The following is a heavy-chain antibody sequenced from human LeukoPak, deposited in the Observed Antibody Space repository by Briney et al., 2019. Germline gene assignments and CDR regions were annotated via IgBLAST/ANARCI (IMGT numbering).Heavy chain of an antibody. V-gene: IGHV4-39*01. D-gene: IGHD3-9*01. Sequence: SETLSLTCTVSGGSISSSSYYWGWIRQPPGKGLEWIGSIYYSGSTYYNPSLKSRVSISVDTSKNQFSLKLSSVTAADPAVFSCAMYYDFLPGYPPSNFDYWGQGTLVTVSS. CDR3: AMYYDFLPGYPPSNFDY. CDR1: GGSISSSSYY. J-gene: IGHJ4*02. CDR2: IYYSGST.